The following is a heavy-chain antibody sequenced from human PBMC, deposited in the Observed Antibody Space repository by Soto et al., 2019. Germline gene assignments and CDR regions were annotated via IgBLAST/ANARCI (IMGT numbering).Heavy chain of an antibody. J-gene: IGHJ4*02. CDR1: GFTFSSYA. CDR2: ISYDGSNK. V-gene: IGHV3-30-3*01. CDR3: AGSPGYGLYYFDY. D-gene: IGHD2-8*01. Sequence: PGGSLRLSCAASGFTFSSYAMHWVRQAPGKGLEWVAVISYDGSNKYYADSVKGRFTISRDNSKNTLYLQMNSLRAEDTAVYYCAGSPGYGLYYFDYWGQGTLVTVSS.